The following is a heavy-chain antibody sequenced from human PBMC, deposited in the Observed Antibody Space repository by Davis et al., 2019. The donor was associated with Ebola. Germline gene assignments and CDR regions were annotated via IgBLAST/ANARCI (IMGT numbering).Heavy chain of an antibody. CDR2: ISSSSSYI. V-gene: IGHV3-21*01. D-gene: IGHD3-16*01. CDR3: ARDWAGLDV. CDR1: GFTFSNAW. Sequence: GGSLRLFCAASGFTFSNAWMSWVRQAPGKGLEWVSSISSSSSYIYYADSVKGRFTISRDNAKNSVYLQMNSLRAEDTAVYYCARDWAGLDVWGKGTTVTVSS. J-gene: IGHJ6*04.